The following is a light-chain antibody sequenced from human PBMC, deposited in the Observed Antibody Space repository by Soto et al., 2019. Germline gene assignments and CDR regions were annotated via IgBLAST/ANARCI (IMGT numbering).Light chain of an antibody. CDR3: QHYYSYPYT. V-gene: IGKV1-5*01. J-gene: IGKJ2*01. CDR2: DAS. Sequence: DIQMTQSPSTLSASVGDRVTITCRASQIIGSSLAWYQQKPGKAPKLLIYDASTLRSGVPSRFSGSESGTEFTLTISSLQPDDSATYYCQHYYSYPYTFGQGTKLEIE. CDR1: QIIGSS.